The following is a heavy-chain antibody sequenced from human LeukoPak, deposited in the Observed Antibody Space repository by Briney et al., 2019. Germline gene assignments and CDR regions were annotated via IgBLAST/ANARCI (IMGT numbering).Heavy chain of an antibody. CDR1: GFTFSSYA. D-gene: IGHD4-17*01. V-gene: IGHV3-23*01. CDR2: INSAGST. Sequence: GGSLRLSCAASGFTFSSYAMSWVRQAPGKGLEWVSAINSAGSTYYGDSVRGRFTISIYNSKNVLYLQMNSLRPEDTALYYCPKHHNTVPPATFDYWGQGTLVTVSS. J-gene: IGHJ4*02. CDR3: PKHHNTVPPATFDY.